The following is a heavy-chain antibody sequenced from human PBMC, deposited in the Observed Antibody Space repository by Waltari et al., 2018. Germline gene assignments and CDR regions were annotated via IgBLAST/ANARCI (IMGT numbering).Heavy chain of an antibody. J-gene: IGHJ5*02. CDR1: GGTFSSYT. CDR2: IIPIFGTA. V-gene: IGHV1-69*12. Sequence: QVQLVQSGAEVKKPGSSVKVSCKAYGGTFSSYTISWVRQAPGPGLEWMGGIIPIFGTANDAQKFQGRVTITADESTSTAYMELSSLRSEDTAVYYCARDADNLNWFDPWGQGTLVTVSS. D-gene: IGHD1-20*01. CDR3: ARDADNLNWFDP.